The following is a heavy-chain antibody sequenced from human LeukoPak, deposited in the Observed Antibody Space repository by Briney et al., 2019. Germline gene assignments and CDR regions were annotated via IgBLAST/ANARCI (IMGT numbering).Heavy chain of an antibody. CDR2: IYYSGST. Sequence: SETLSLTCNVTGGSISSSYYYWGWIRQPPGEGLEWIGSIYYSGSTYYNPSPKSRVTISIDTSKNHFSLELNSVTAADTAVYYCASQRKAGEPYYFDYWGQGTLVTVSS. CDR1: GGSISSSYYY. V-gene: IGHV4-39*02. CDR3: ASQRKAGEPYYFDY. J-gene: IGHJ4*02. D-gene: IGHD7-27*01.